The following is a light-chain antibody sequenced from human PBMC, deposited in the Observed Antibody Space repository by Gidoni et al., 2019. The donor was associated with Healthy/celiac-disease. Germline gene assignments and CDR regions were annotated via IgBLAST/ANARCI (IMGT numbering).Light chain of an antibody. CDR2: DDS. CDR3: QVWDSSSDHRGV. Sequence: YVLTQPPSGSVATGKTARITCGGNNIGRKSVHWYQQKPGQAPVLVVYDDSDRPSGIPERFSGSNSGNTATLTISRVEAGDEADYYCQVWDSSSDHRGVFGGGTKLTVL. CDR1: NIGRKS. V-gene: IGLV3-21*03. J-gene: IGLJ2*01.